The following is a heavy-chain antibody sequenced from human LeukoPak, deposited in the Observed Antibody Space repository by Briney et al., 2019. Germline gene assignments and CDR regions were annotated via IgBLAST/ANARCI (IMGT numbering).Heavy chain of an antibody. D-gene: IGHD4-17*01. CDR1: GFTFSSYG. V-gene: IGHV3-30*02. CDR3: AKDNYDYGDYDGGDY. Sequence: GGSLRLSCVASGFTFSSYGMHWVRQPPGKGLEWVAFIRYDGSNKYYADSVRGRFTISRDNSRDTLHLQMNSLRAEDTAVYYCAKDNYDYGDYDGGDYWGQGTLVTVSS. CDR2: IRYDGSNK. J-gene: IGHJ4*02.